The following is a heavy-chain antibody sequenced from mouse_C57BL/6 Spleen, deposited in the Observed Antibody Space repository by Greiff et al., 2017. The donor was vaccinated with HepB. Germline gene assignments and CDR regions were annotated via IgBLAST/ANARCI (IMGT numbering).Heavy chain of an antibody. J-gene: IGHJ3*01. CDR3: VRGITTVVGETWFAY. CDR2: INPSSGYT. Sequence: VQLQQSGAELAKPGASVKLSCKASGYTFTSYWMHWVKQRPGQGLEWIGYINPSSGYTKYNQKFKDKATLTADKSSSTAYMQLSSLTYEDSAVYYCVRGITTVVGETWFAYWGQGTLVTVSA. V-gene: IGHV1-7*01. D-gene: IGHD1-1*01. CDR1: GYTFTSYW.